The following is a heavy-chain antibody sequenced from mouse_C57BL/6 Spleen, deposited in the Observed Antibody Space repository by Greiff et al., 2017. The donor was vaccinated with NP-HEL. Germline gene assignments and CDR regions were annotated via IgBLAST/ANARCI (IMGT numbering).Heavy chain of an antibody. CDR2: IWGDGGT. CDR1: GFSLTSYG. Sequence: QVQLKESGPGLVAPSQSLSLTCTASGFSLTSYGVSWVRQPPGKGLEWLGVIWGDGGTNYHSALISRMGIRKDNPKNRVFVKQNSLQTDDTGTYYCGKDDGSSYAMDYWGQGASVTVSP. J-gene: IGHJ4*01. D-gene: IGHD2-3*01. CDR3: GKDDGSSYAMDY. V-gene: IGHV2-3*01.